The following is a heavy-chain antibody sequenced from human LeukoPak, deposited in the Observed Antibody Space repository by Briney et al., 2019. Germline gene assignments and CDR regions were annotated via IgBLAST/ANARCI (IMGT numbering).Heavy chain of an antibody. CDR3: ARDPEYSSSSFDP. Sequence: SVTVSCKASGGTFSSYAISWVRQAPGQGLEWMGRIIPILGIANYAQKFQGRVTITADKSTSTAYMELSSLRSEDTAVYYCARDPEYSSSSFDPWGQGTLVTVSS. CDR1: GGTFSSYA. D-gene: IGHD6-6*01. V-gene: IGHV1-69*04. CDR2: IIPILGIA. J-gene: IGHJ5*02.